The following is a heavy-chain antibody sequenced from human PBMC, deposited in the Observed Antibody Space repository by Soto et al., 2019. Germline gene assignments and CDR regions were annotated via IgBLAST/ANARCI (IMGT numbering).Heavy chain of an antibody. CDR3: AGARTPHGRYCSSTSCYYGMDV. CDR1: GGTFSSYA. J-gene: IGHJ6*02. V-gene: IGHV1-69*13. D-gene: IGHD2-2*01. CDR2: IIPIFGTA. Sequence: GASVKVSCKASGGTFSSYAISWVRQAPGQGLEWMRGIIPIFGTANYEQKFQGRVTITADESTSTAYMELSSLRSEDTAVYYCAGARTPHGRYCSSTSCYYGMDVWGQGTTVTVSS.